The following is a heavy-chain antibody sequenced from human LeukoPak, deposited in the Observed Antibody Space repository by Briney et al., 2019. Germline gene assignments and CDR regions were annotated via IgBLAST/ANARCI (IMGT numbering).Heavy chain of an antibody. D-gene: IGHD3-22*01. CDR1: GCTFTGYY. V-gene: IGHV1-2*02. Sequence: GSVKVSCKASGCTFTGYYMHWVRQAPGQGLEGVGWINPDSGETNYAQKVQGRVTMTRDTSIRTAYPELSRLSTDGWAVYYGARGGGYDSSGYWLDYRREATLVTVPP. CDR2: INPDSGET. J-gene: IGHJ4*02. CDR3: ARGGGYDSSGYWLDY.